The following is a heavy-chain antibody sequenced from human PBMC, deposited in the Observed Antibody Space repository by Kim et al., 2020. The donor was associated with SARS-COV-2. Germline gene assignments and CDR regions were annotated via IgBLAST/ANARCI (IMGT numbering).Heavy chain of an antibody. D-gene: IGHD5-18*01. CDR3: TSQVDTAMVFDAFDI. CDR1: GFTFSGSA. V-gene: IGHV3-73*01. Sequence: GGSLRLSCAASGFTFSGSAMHWARQASGKGLEWVGRIRSKANSYATAYAASVKGRFTISCDDSTNTAYLQMNSLKTEYTAVYYCTSQVDTAMVFDAFDI. CDR2: IRSKANSYAT. J-gene: IGHJ3*02.